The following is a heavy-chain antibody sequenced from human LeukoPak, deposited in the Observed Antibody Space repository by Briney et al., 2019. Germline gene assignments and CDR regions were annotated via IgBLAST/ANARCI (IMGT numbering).Heavy chain of an antibody. Sequence: SETLSLTCTVSGGSISSYYWSWIRQPPGKGLEWIGYIYYSGSTNYNPSLKSRVTISVDTSKNQFSLKLSSVTAADTAVYYCARGGLRFSFDLWGRGTLVTVSS. CDR2: IYYSGST. CDR1: GGSISSYY. V-gene: IGHV4-59*12. D-gene: IGHD5-12*01. J-gene: IGHJ2*01. CDR3: ARGGLRFSFDL.